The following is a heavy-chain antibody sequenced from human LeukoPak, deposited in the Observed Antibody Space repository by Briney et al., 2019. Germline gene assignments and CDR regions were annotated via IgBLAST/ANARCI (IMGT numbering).Heavy chain of an antibody. CDR1: GYTFTSYG. D-gene: IGHD3-3*01. J-gene: IGHJ4*02. CDR2: ISAYNGNT. Sequence: ASVKVSCKASGYTFTSYGISWVRQAPGQGLEWMGWISAYNGNTNYAQKLQGRVTMTTDTSTSTAYMELRSLRSDDTAVYYCARGAMAIFGVVYSGFDYWGQGTLVTVSS. CDR3: ARGAMAIFGVVYSGFDY. V-gene: IGHV1-18*01.